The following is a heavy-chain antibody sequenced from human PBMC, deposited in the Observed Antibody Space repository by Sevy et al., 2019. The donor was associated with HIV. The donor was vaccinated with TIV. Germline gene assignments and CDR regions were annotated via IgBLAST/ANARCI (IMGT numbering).Heavy chain of an antibody. CDR1: GFTFGDYA. CDR3: TRDSSSSAYYYYGMDV. D-gene: IGHD6-6*01. J-gene: IGHJ6*02. CDR2: IRSKAYGGTK. Sequence: GGSLRLSCTASGFTFGDYAMSWVRQAPGKGLEWVGFIRSKAYGGTKENAASVKGRFTISRDDSKSIAYLQMNSLKTEDTAVYYCTRDSSSSAYYYYGMDVWGQGTTVTVSS. V-gene: IGHV3-49*04.